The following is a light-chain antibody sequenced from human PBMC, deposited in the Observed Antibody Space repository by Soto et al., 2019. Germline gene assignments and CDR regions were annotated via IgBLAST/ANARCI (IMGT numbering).Light chain of an antibody. CDR1: QSVSSN. CDR2: GAS. J-gene: IGKJ1*01. V-gene: IGKV3-15*01. Sequence: EIVMTQSPATLSVSPGERATLSCRASQSVSSNLAWYQQKPGQAPRLLIYGASTRATGIPARFSGSGSGTEFTLTISSLXSXXXAVXXXXXYNNRPRTFGQGTKVEIK. CDR3: XXYNNRPRT.